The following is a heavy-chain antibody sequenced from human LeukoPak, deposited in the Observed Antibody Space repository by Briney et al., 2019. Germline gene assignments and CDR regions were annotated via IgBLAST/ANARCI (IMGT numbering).Heavy chain of an antibody. Sequence: GGSLRLSCTASGFTFSDYWMTWVRQAPGKGLEWVANIKQDGSEKYYVDSVKGRFTISRDNAKNSLYLQMNSLRAEDTAVYYCGRWFDPWGQGTLVTVSS. J-gene: IGHJ5*02. CDR3: GRWFDP. CDR1: GFTFSDYW. V-gene: IGHV3-7*01. CDR2: IKQDGSEK.